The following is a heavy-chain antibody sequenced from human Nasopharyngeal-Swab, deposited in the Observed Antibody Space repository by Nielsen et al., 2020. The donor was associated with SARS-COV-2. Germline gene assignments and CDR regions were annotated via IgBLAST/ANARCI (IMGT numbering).Heavy chain of an antibody. Sequence: GGSLRLSCAASGFTFSSYSMNWVRQAPGKGLEWVSSISSSSSYIYYADSVKGRFTISRDNAKNSLYLQMNGLRAEDTAVYYCAKEGATGWFDPWGQGTLVTVSS. CDR2: ISSSSSYI. CDR1: GFTFSSYS. CDR3: AKEGATGWFDP. J-gene: IGHJ5*02. V-gene: IGHV3-21*01.